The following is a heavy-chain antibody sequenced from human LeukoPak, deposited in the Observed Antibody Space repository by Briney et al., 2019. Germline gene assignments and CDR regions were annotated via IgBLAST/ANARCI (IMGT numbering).Heavy chain of an antibody. CDR2: INAASGDT. D-gene: IGHD6-19*01. CDR1: GYNFIHYA. CDR3: ARPGFPHPVAVNPLDY. J-gene: IGHJ4*02. Sequence: ASVKGSCKASGYNFIHYALHWVRLAPGQRLEWMGWINAASGDTEYSQNFQGRVTITRDTSASTAYMELSRLRSEDTAVYYCARPGFPHPVAVNPLDYWGQGTLVTVST. V-gene: IGHV1-3*01.